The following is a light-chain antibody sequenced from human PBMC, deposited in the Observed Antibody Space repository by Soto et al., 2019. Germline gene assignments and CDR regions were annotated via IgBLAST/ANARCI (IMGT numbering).Light chain of an antibody. CDR2: GVS. Sequence: QSVLTQPHSVSGSPGQSVTISCTVTNRDVGGYNYVSWYQQSPGKAPNLLIYGVSERPSGVPDRFSGSKSGSTASLTISGLQAEDEADYYCCSYAATYTYVFGTGTKVTVL. J-gene: IGLJ1*01. V-gene: IGLV2-11*01. CDR1: NRDVGGYNY. CDR3: CSYAATYTYV.